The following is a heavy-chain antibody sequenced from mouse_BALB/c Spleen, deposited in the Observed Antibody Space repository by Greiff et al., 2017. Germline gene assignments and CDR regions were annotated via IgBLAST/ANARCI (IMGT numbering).Heavy chain of an antibody. J-gene: IGHJ3*01. CDR1: GFSLTSYG. V-gene: IGHV2-9*02. CDR3: ARALYDGYYAWFAY. Sequence: QVQLKESGPGLVAPSQSLSITCTVSGFSLTSYGVHWVRQPPGKGLEWLGVIWAGGSTNYNSALMSRLSISKDNSKSQVFLKMNSLQTDDTAMYYCARALYDGYYAWFAYWGQGTLVTVSA. D-gene: IGHD2-3*01. CDR2: IWAGGST.